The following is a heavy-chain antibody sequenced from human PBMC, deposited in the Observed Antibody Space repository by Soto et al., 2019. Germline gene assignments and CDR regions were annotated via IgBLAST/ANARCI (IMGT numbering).Heavy chain of an antibody. CDR1: GYACTTYE. D-gene: IGHD6-6*01. J-gene: IGHJ6*04. CDR3: ARGLRSTSSESLDV. CDR2: VSPNSGYT. V-gene: IGHV1-8*02. Sequence: QEQLVQSGAEVKKPGASVRVSCKASGYACTTYEINWVRQAAGQGIEWMGSVSPNSGYTDYAQTSQGRVTMTRNTSISTAYMELSSLRSEDSAVYYCARGLRSTSSESLDVWGDGTTVFVSS.